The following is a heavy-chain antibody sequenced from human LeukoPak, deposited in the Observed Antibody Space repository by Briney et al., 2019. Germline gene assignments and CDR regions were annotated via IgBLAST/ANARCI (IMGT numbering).Heavy chain of an antibody. Sequence: SETLSLTCTVSGGSISSGGYYWSWIRQHPGKGLEWIGYIYYSGSTYYNPSLKSRVTISVDTSKNQFPLKLSSVTAADTAVYYCARDRDSSSWYGGGYWFDPWGQGTLVTVSS. V-gene: IGHV4-31*03. CDR3: ARDRDSSSWYGGGYWFDP. CDR2: IYYSGST. CDR1: GGSISSGGYY. J-gene: IGHJ5*02. D-gene: IGHD6-13*01.